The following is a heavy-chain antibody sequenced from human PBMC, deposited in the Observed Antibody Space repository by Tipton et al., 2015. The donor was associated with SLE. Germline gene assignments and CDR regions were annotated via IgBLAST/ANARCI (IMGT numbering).Heavy chain of an antibody. CDR1: GFTFSNYP. CDR2: IYVDGST. J-gene: IGHJ4*02. D-gene: IGHD3-22*01. V-gene: IGHV3-23*03. CDR3: AKGPRYFYESSGYITD. Sequence: SLRLSCAASGFTFSNYPMTWVRQAPGQGLEWVTVIYVDGSTYYAHSVEGRFTVSRDSSKDTLALQMNSLRAEDTAVYYCAKGPRYFYESSGYITDWGQGTLVTVSS.